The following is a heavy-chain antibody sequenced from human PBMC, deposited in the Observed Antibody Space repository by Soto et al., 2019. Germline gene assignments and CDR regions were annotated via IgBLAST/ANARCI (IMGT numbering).Heavy chain of an antibody. CDR3: TKATKGSGWYGYYGMDA. J-gene: IGHJ6*02. CDR2: ISGSGSST. D-gene: IGHD6-19*01. CDR1: GFTFSTSA. V-gene: IGHV3-23*01. Sequence: EVQVLESGGGVVQPGGSLRLSCAASGFTFSTSAMSWVRQAPGKGLGWVSGISGSGSSTYYADSVKGRFIISRDNSKNTLYLQMNSLRADDTAVYYCTKATKGSGWYGYYGMDAWGQGTTVTVS.